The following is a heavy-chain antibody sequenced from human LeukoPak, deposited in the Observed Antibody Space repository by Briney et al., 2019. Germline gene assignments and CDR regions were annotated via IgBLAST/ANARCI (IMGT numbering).Heavy chain of an antibody. Sequence: GGSLRLSCAASGFTFSSYDMSWVRQAPGKGLEWVSTISGSAGSTFYADSVKGRFTISRDNSKNTLYLQMNSLRDEDTAVYYCAKGSRYSSSWTFDYWAQGTLVTVS. CDR3: AKGSRYSSSWTFDY. CDR2: ISGSAGST. CDR1: GFTFSSYD. J-gene: IGHJ4*02. D-gene: IGHD6-13*01. V-gene: IGHV3-23*01.